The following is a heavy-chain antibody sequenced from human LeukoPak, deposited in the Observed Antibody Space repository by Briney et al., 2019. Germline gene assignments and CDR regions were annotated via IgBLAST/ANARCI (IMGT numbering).Heavy chain of an antibody. CDR3: AKERLGGNYGDYAVDY. Sequence: GGSLGLSCAASGFTFTSYAMGWVRQAPGKGLEWVSSVSGSGDGTYYADSVKGRFTISRDNSKKTLDLHMDSLRAEDTAVYYCAKERLGGNYGDYAVDYWGQGTMVTVSS. CDR1: GFTFTSYA. V-gene: IGHV3-23*01. J-gene: IGHJ4*02. D-gene: IGHD4-17*01. CDR2: VSGSGDGT.